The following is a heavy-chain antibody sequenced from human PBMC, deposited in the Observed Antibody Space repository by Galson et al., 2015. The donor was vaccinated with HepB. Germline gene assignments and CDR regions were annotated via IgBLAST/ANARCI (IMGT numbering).Heavy chain of an antibody. CDR3: ARDGDRTIYSGYEIDY. CDR1: GFTFSSYS. CDR2: ISSSSSYI. Sequence: SLRLSCAASGFTFSSYSMNWVRQAPGKGLEWVSSISSSSSYIYYADSVKGRFTISRDNAKNSLYLQMNSLRAEDTAVYYCARDGDRTIYSGYEIDYWGQGTLVTVSS. V-gene: IGHV3-21*01. J-gene: IGHJ4*02. D-gene: IGHD5-12*01.